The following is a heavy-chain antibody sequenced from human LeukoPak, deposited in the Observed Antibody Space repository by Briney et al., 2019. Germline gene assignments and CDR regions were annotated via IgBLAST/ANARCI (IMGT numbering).Heavy chain of an antibody. Sequence: GRSLRLSCAASGFTFSSYAMHWVRQAPGKGLDWMAVISYDGDNKYYADSVKGRFTIFRDNSKNTLYLQMNSLRAEDTAVYYCARTEREPHYFDYWGQGTLVTVSS. D-gene: IGHD1-1*01. J-gene: IGHJ4*02. CDR1: GFTFSSYA. CDR3: ARTEREPHYFDY. CDR2: ISYDGDNK. V-gene: IGHV3-30-3*01.